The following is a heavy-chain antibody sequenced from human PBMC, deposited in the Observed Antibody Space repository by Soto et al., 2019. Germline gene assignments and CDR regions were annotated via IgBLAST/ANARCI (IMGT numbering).Heavy chain of an antibody. Sequence: QITLKESGPTLVKPTQTLTLTCTFSGFSLSTSGVGVGWIRQPPGKALEWLALIYWDDDKRYSPSLKSRLTLPTDPSKTQVVITMPNLDPVDPAAYYCAHRGSFYEILTGYPVPGGMDVWGQGTTVTVSS. V-gene: IGHV2-5*02. CDR2: IYWDDDK. CDR1: GFSLSTSGVG. CDR3: AHRGSFYEILTGYPVPGGMDV. D-gene: IGHD3-9*01. J-gene: IGHJ6*02.